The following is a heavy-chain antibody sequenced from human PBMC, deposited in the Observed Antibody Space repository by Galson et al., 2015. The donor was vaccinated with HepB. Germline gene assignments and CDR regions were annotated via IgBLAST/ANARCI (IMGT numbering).Heavy chain of an antibody. Sequence: SVKVSCKASGYIFTDYYIHWLRQAPGQGLEWMGWINPNTGDSNYAQRFQGRVTMSRDTSISTAYMALSRLRSDDTAVYYCARTRRKYRPLFDYWGQGTLVTVSS. J-gene: IGHJ4*02. D-gene: IGHD2-21*01. CDR2: INPNTGDS. CDR3: ARTRRKYRPLFDY. CDR1: GYIFTDYY. V-gene: IGHV1-2*02.